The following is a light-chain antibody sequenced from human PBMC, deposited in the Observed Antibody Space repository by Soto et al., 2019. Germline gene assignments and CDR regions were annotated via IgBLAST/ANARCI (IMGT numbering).Light chain of an antibody. CDR2: AAS. CDR1: QSIRSY. J-gene: IGKJ1*01. CDR3: QQRYSTPRT. V-gene: IGKV1-39*01. Sequence: DIQMTQSPSSLSASVGDRVTITCRASQSIRSYLNWYQQKPGKAPKLLIYAASSLQSGVPSRFSGSGSGTDFTLTISSLQPEDFATYYCQQRYSTPRTFGQGTKVEIK.